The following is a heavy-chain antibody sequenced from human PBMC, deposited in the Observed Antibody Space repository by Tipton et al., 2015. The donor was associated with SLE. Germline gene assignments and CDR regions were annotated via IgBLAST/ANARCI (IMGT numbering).Heavy chain of an antibody. CDR1: GFTFSSYS. J-gene: IGHJ6*02. CDR3: ASSRRIPYGMDV. V-gene: IGHV3-48*01. CDR2: ISSSSSTI. Sequence: SLRLSCAASGFTFSSYSMNWVRQAPGKGLEWVSYISSSSSTIYYADSVKGRFTISRDNAKNSLYLQMNSLRAEDTAVYYCASSRRIPYGMDVWGQGTTVTVSS. D-gene: IGHD2-15*01.